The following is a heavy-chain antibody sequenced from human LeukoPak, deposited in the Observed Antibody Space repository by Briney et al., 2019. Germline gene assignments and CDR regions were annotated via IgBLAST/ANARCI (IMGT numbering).Heavy chain of an antibody. D-gene: IGHD6-13*01. V-gene: IGHV4-59*11. Sequence: SETLSLTCTVSGGSISSHYWSWLRQPPGKGLEWIGYIYYSGDINYNPSLRSRVTISIDTSKNQFSLKLSSVTAADTAVYYCARDTSSWPYWGQGTLVTVSS. CDR1: GGSISSHY. CDR3: ARDTSSWPY. CDR2: IYYSGDI. J-gene: IGHJ4*02.